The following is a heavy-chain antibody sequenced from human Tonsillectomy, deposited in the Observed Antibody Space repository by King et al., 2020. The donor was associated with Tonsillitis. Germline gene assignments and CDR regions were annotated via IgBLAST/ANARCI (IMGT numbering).Heavy chain of an antibody. CDR2: IRDDGTDE. CDR3: AKDNSGWGGTCAS. Sequence: VQLVESGGDVVQRGGSLRLSCAASGFIFSGYGMHWVRQGPGRGLEWVAFIRDDGTDEDYADSVKGRFTISRDNSRNTLYLQMNSLGIEDTAVYFCAKDNSGWGGTCASWGQGTLVAVSS. CDR1: GFIFSGYG. J-gene: IGHJ5*02. V-gene: IGHV3-30*02. D-gene: IGHD5-12*01.